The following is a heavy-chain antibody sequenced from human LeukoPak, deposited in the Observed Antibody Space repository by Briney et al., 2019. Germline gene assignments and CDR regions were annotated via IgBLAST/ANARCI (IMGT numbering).Heavy chain of an antibody. CDR3: ARCVKGAHNWNYVSRGNWFDP. D-gene: IGHD1-7*01. J-gene: IGHJ5*02. Sequence: GASVKVSCKASGYTFTGYYMHWVRQAPGQGLEWMGWINPNSGGTNYAQKFQGRVTMTRDTSISTAYMELSRLRSDDTAVYYCARCVKGAHNWNYVSRGNWFDPWGQGTLVTVSS. V-gene: IGHV1-2*02. CDR1: GYTFTGYY. CDR2: INPNSGGT.